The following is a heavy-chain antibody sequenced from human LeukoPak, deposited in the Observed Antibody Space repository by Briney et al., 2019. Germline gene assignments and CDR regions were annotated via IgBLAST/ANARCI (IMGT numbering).Heavy chain of an antibody. CDR2: IYFSGST. J-gene: IGHJ4*02. CDR1: GGSISSSSYY. Sequence: PSETLSLTCTVSGGSISSSSYYWGWIRQPPGKGLEWIGSIYFSGSTYYNPSLKSRVTISVDTSKNQFSLKLSSVTAADTAVYYCACPYYYDSGGYYSGNYWGQGTLVTVSS. D-gene: IGHD3-22*01. CDR3: ACPYYYDSGGYYSGNY. V-gene: IGHV4-39*07.